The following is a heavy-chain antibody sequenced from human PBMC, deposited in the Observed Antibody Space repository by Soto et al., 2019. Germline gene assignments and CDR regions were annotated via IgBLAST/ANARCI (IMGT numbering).Heavy chain of an antibody. Sequence: PGGSLRLSCAASGFTFSSYWMSWVRQAPGKGLEWVAIIKQDGSNKYYVDSVKGRFTISRDNSKNTLYLQMNSLRAEDTAVYYCAKELRFLEWLLDYWGQGTLVTVSS. D-gene: IGHD3-3*01. V-gene: IGHV3-7*01. CDR1: GFTFSSYW. J-gene: IGHJ4*02. CDR3: AKELRFLEWLLDY. CDR2: IKQDGSNK.